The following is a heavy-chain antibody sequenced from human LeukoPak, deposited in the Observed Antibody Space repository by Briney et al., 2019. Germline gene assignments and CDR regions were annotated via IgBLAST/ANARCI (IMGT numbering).Heavy chain of an antibody. CDR3: ARGTLLWIGHLEK. Sequence: GGSLRLSCEVSGFTFDDYAMHWVRQGPGTGLEWVCLVSWDGGSFYCADSVKGRFTISRDNAKSSLYLQMNSLRAEDTAFYYCARGTLLWIGHLEKWGQGTLVTVSS. CDR1: GFTFDDYA. J-gene: IGHJ4*02. CDR2: VSWDGGSF. V-gene: IGHV3-43D*03. D-gene: IGHD3-10*01.